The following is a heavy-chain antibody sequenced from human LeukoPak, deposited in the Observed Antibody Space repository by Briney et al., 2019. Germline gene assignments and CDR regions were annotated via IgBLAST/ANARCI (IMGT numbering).Heavy chain of an antibody. CDR1: GYTFTSYG. Sequence: ASVKVSCKASGYTFTSYGISWVRQAPGQGLEWMGWISAYNGNTNYAQKLQGRVTMTTDTSTSTAYMELRGLRSDDTAVYYCARESPMGGSCVSWGQGTLVTVSS. V-gene: IGHV1-18*01. CDR2: ISAYNGNT. D-gene: IGHD1-26*01. J-gene: IGHJ4*02. CDR3: ARESPMGGSCVS.